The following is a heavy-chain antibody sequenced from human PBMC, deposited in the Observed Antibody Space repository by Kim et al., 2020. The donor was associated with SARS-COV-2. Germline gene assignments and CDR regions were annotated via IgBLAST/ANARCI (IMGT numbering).Heavy chain of an antibody. V-gene: IGHV4-4*02. D-gene: IGHD1-26*01. Sequence: TPALKSRVTISVDKSKNQFSLKLSSATAADTAVYYCARVQIVSSYNYFDYWGQGTLVTVSS. CDR3: ARVQIVSSYNYFDY. J-gene: IGHJ4*02.